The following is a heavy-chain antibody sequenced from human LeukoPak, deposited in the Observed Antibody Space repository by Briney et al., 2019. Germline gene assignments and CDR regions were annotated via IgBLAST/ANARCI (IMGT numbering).Heavy chain of an antibody. CDR2: ISSSGSTI. V-gene: IGHV3-48*03. CDR1: GFTFSSYE. Sequence: GGSLRLSCAASGFTFSSYEMNWVRQAPGKGLEWVSYISSSGSTIYYADSVKGRFTISRDNAKNSLYLQMNSLRAEDTAVYYCARDPHSDYGGYDWFDPWGQGTLVTVSS. CDR3: ARDPHSDYGGYDWFDP. D-gene: IGHD4-17*01. J-gene: IGHJ5*02.